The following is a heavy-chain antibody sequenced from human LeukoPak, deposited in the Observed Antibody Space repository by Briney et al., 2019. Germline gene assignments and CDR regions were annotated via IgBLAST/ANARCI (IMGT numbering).Heavy chain of an antibody. CDR1: GFSVSSNC. Sequence: GGSQRLCCAASGFSVSSNCMSWVRQAPGNGLEWVSVIFVGGSTYYADSVKGRFIISRDNSKNILYLQMNTLRGEDTAVYYCTRGPGGSGWNKFEIAYWGQGTLVTVSS. V-gene: IGHV3-53*01. CDR3: TRGPGGSGWNKFEIAY. J-gene: IGHJ4*02. CDR2: IFVGGST. D-gene: IGHD6-19*01.